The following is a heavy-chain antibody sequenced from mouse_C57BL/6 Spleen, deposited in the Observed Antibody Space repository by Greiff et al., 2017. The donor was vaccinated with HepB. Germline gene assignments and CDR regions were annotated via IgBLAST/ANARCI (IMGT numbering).Heavy chain of an antibody. V-gene: IGHV1-50*01. CDR2: IDPSDSYT. D-gene: IGHD2-2*01. CDR3: ARGLRRDWYFDV. Sequence: QVHVKQPGAELVKPGASVKLSCKASGYTFTSYWMQWVKQRPGQGLEWIGEIDPSDSYTNYNQKFKGKATLTVDTSSSTAYMQLSSLTSEDSAVYYCARGLRRDWYFDVWGTGTTVTVSS. CDR1: GYTFTSYW. J-gene: IGHJ1*03.